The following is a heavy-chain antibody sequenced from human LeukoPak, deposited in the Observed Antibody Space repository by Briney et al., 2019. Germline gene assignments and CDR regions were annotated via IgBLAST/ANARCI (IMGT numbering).Heavy chain of an antibody. V-gene: IGHV3-64*01. CDR3: ARESKMGVTPDAFDI. J-gene: IGHJ3*02. Sequence: GGSLRLSCAASTFSFTYYTMHWVRQAPGRGLEYVSTISCDGDSTYYANSVKGRFTISRDNSKSTLYLQMGGLRADDMAVYYCARESKMGVTPDAFDIWGQGTMVTVSS. CDR1: TFSFTYYT. D-gene: IGHD1-26*01. CDR2: ISCDGDST.